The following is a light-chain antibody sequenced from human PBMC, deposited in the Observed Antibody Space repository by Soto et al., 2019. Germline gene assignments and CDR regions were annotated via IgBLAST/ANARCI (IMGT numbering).Light chain of an antibody. J-gene: IGKJ2*01. Sequence: EIVLTQSPGTLYLSPGERATLSCRASQSVSSSYLAWYQQKPGQAPRLLIYGASSRATGIPDRFSGSGSGTDFTLTISRLEPEDLAVYYCQQYGSSPLYTFGQGTKLEIK. CDR1: QSVSSSY. CDR2: GAS. V-gene: IGKV3-20*01. CDR3: QQYGSSPLYT.